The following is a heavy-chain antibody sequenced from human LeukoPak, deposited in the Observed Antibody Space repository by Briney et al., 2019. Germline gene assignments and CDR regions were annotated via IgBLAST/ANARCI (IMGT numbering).Heavy chain of an antibody. D-gene: IGHD5-18*01. V-gene: IGHV4-31*03. CDR3: ARTLRGYSYGLFDY. CDR2: IYYSGSP. CDR1: GGSISSGGYY. Sequence: SQTLSLTCTVSGGSISSGGYYWSWIRQHPGKGLEWIGYIYYSGSPYYNPSLKSRVTISVDTSKNQFSLKLSSVTAADTAVYYCARTLRGYSYGLFDYWGQGTLVTVSS. J-gene: IGHJ4*02.